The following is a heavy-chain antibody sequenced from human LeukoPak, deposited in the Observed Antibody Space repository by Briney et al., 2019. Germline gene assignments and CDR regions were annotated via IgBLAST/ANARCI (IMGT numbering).Heavy chain of an antibody. Sequence: GGSLRLSCTASGFSFRNTWMSWVRQAPGKGLEWVANIKQDGSEKYYVDSVKGRFTISRDNAKNSLYLQMNSLRAEDTAVYYCARLNWINENYMDVWGKGTPVTVSS. D-gene: IGHD1/OR15-1a*01. CDR1: GFSFRNTW. V-gene: IGHV3-7*01. CDR2: IKQDGSEK. J-gene: IGHJ6*03. CDR3: ARLNWINENYMDV.